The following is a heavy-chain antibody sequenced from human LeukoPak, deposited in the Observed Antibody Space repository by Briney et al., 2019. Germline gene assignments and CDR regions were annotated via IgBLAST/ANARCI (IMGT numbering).Heavy chain of an antibody. CDR3: ARVKGGIAAAGNYFDY. J-gene: IGHJ4*02. D-gene: IGHD6-13*01. CDR2: VSYDGGSK. CDR1: GFAFSSYA. Sequence: GGSLRLSCAASGFAFSSYAMHWVRQGPGKGLEWVARVSYDGGSKYYADSVKGRITISRDNSKNTLHLQMNSLRTEDTAVYYCARVKGGIAAAGNYFDYWGQGTLVTVSS. V-gene: IGHV3-30-3*01.